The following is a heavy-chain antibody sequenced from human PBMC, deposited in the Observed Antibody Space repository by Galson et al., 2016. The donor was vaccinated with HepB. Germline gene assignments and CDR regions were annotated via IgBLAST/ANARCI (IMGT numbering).Heavy chain of an antibody. J-gene: IGHJ4*02. CDR2: ISGSGGDI. CDR1: GFTFSSYA. Sequence: SLRLSCAASGFTFSSYAMSWVRQAPGKGLEWVSGISGSGGDINYADSVKGRFTISRDNSKNMLHLQMNSLRAEDTAVYYCAKDSRLRFLEWLSSYYSDSWGQGTLVTVSS. V-gene: IGHV3-23*01. D-gene: IGHD3-3*01. CDR3: AKDSRLRFLEWLSSYYSDS.